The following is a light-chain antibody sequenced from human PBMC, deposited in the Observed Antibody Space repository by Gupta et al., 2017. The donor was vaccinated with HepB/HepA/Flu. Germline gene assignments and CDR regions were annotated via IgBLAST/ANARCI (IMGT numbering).Light chain of an antibody. CDR1: QSILYSSNNKNY. J-gene: IGKJ1*01. Sequence: DIVMTQSPDSLAVSLGERATINCKSSQSILYSSNNKNYLAWYQQKPVLPPKLLIYWASTRVSGVPDRHSDRGSVTEFTLTMSILQAEDVAVYYVLLDDTTPRRYAQWISVGIK. V-gene: IGKV4-1*01. CDR3: LLDDTTPRR. CDR2: WAS.